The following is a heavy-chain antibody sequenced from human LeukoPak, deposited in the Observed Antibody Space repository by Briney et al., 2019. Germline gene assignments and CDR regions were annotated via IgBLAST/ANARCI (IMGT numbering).Heavy chain of an antibody. D-gene: IGHD6-13*01. J-gene: IGHJ4*02. V-gene: IGHV3-33*08. CDR1: GFTFSRHG. CDR3: ARDYIAAAGTRADY. Sequence: GGSLRLSCAASGFTFSRHGMHWVRQAPGKGLEWVAVIGDTGRAKYYADSVEGRFTASRDNFKNTLYLEMNSLRYDDTALYYCARDYIAAAGTRADYWGQGTLVTVSS. CDR2: IGDTGRAK.